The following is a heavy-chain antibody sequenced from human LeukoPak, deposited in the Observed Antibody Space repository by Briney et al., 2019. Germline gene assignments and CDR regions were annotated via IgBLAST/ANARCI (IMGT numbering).Heavy chain of an antibody. CDR1: GGSFSGYY. Sequence: SETLSLTCDVYGGSFSGYYWSWIRQPPGKGLEWIGEINHSGSTNYNPSLKSRVTISVDTSKTQFSLKLSSVTAADTAVYYCAREPDGGAYDILTAWGQGTLVTVSS. CDR3: AREPDGGAYDILTA. J-gene: IGHJ5*02. V-gene: IGHV4-34*01. CDR2: INHSGST. D-gene: IGHD3-9*01.